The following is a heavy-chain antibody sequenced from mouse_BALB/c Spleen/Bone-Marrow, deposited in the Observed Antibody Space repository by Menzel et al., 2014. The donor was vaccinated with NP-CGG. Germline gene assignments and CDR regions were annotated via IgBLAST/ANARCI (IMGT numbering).Heavy chain of an antibody. Sequence: VQLVESGAELVRPGPLVKLSCKASGFNIKDYYMHWVKQRPGQGLEWIGVINPGSGGTNYNEKFKAKATLTADKSSSTAYMQLSSLTSDDSAVYFCARCLTGTSAMDYWGQGTSVTGSS. D-gene: IGHD4-1*01. CDR2: INPGSGGT. J-gene: IGHJ4*01. CDR1: GFNIKDYY. V-gene: IGHV1-54*01. CDR3: ARCLTGTSAMDY.